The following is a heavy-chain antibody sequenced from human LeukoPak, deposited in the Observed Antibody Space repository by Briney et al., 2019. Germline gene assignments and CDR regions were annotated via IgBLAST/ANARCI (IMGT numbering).Heavy chain of an antibody. CDR3: ARGRGLGELAVASFDS. Sequence: GGSLRLSCAASGFSFSNYWMHWVRQAPGKGLVWVSRINSDGSSTTYADSVKGRFTISRDNAKNMLYLQMNSLRAEDTAVYYCARGRGLGELAVASFDSWGQGILVTVSS. V-gene: IGHV3-74*01. D-gene: IGHD6-19*01. J-gene: IGHJ4*02. CDR2: INSDGSST. CDR1: GFSFSNYW.